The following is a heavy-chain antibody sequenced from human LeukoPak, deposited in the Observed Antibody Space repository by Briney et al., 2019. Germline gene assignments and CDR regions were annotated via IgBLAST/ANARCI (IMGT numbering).Heavy chain of an antibody. D-gene: IGHD3-10*01. CDR2: INHSGTT. V-gene: IGHV4-34*09. Sequence: SETLSLTCVVYGGSFSGYYWSWIRQPPGKGLEWIGEINHSGTTNYNPSLKSRVTISVDTSKNQFSLSLTSVTAADTAVYYCASSRYYYGAGSTNWFDPWGQGTPVTVSS. J-gene: IGHJ5*02. CDR1: GGSFSGYY. CDR3: ASSRYYYGAGSTNWFDP.